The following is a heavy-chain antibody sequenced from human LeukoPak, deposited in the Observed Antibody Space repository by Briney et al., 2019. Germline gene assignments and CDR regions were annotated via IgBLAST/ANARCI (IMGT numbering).Heavy chain of an antibody. CDR2: INPNSGGT. D-gene: IGHD3-10*01. CDR1: GYTFTGYY. V-gene: IGHV1-2*02. J-gene: IGHJ4*02. Sequence: ASVKVSCMASGYTFTGYYMHWGRQAPGQGLEWMGWINPNSGGTNYAQKLQGRVTMTRDTSISTAYMELSRLRSDDTAVYYCARTDGGTMVRGAEFDYWGQGTLVTVSS. CDR3: ARTDGGTMVRGAEFDY.